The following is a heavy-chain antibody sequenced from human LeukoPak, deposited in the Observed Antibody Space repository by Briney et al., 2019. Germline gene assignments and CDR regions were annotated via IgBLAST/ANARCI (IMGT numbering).Heavy chain of an antibody. CDR1: GGSISSGY. D-gene: IGHD2-2*01. Sequence: PSETLSLTCTVSGGSISSGYWSWIRQPPGKGLEWIGYIYYSGSTNYNPSLKSRVTISVDTSKNQFSLKLNSVTAADTAVYYCARTTEDCSSTSCHQYWFDPWGQGTLVTVSS. CDR3: ARTTEDCSSTSCHQYWFDP. CDR2: IYYSGST. J-gene: IGHJ5*02. V-gene: IGHV4-59*01.